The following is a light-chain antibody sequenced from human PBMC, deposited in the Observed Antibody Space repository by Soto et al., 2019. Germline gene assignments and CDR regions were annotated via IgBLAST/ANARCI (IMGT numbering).Light chain of an antibody. Sequence: EIVLTQSPGTLSLSPGERATLSCRASQSVSSSYLAWYQQKPGQAPRLLLYGASSRATGIPDRFSGSGSGTDFTLTISRLEPEDFAVYYCQQYGSSLMYTCGQGTKLEIK. J-gene: IGKJ2*01. CDR2: GAS. CDR3: QQYGSSLMYT. CDR1: QSVSSSY. V-gene: IGKV3-20*01.